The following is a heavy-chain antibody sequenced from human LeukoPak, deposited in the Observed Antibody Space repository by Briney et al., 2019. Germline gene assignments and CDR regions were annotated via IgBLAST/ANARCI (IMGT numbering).Heavy chain of an antibody. D-gene: IGHD3-3*01. CDR2: IIPIFGTA. CDR3: ARGLAIFGVVIISLDY. J-gene: IGHJ4*02. V-gene: IGHV1-69*13. CDR1: GGTFSSYA. Sequence: ASVTVSCKASGGTFSSYAISWVRQAPGQGLEWMGGIIPIFGTANYAQKFQGRVTITADESTSTAYMELSSLRSEDTAVYYCARGLAIFGVVIISLDYWGQGTLVTVSS.